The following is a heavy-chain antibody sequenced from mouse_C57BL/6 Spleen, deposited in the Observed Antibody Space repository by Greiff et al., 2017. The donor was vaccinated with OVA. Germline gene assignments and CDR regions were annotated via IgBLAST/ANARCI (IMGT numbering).Heavy chain of an antibody. J-gene: IGHJ2*01. CDR3: AREGYDYDDGPYYFDY. V-gene: IGHV3-6*01. CDR1: GYSITSGYY. D-gene: IGHD2-4*01. CDR2: ISYDGSN. Sequence: VQLKESGPGLVKPSQSLSLTCSVTGYSITSGYYWNWIRQFPGNKLEWMGYISYDGSNNYNPSLKNRISITRDTSKNQFFLKLNSVTTEDTATYYCAREGYDYDDGPYYFDYWGQGTTLTVSS.